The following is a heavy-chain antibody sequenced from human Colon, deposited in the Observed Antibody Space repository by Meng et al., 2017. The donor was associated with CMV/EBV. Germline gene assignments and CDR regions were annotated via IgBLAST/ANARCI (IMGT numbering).Heavy chain of an antibody. CDR2: IYSGGSST. D-gene: IGHD5-18*01. V-gene: IGHV3-23*03. Sequence: GKSLKISCAASGFTFSSYAMSWVRQAPGKGLEWVSVIYSGGSSTYYADSVKGRFTISRDNSKNTLYLQMNSLRAEDTAVYYCAKGASRGYSSRWFDPWGQGTLVTVSS. CDR3: AKGASRGYSSRWFDP. CDR1: GFTFSSYA. J-gene: IGHJ5*02.